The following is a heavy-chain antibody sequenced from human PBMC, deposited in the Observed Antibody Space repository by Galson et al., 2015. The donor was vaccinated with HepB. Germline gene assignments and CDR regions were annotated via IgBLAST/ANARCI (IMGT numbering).Heavy chain of an antibody. Sequence: SLRLSCAASGFTFSSYAMSWVRQAPGKGLEWVSAISGSGGSTYYADSVKGRFTISRDNSKNTLYLQMNSLRAEDTAVYYCAKDGRVAVAGDWFDPWGQGTLVTVSS. D-gene: IGHD6-19*01. CDR3: AKDGRVAVAGDWFDP. CDR2: ISGSGGST. CDR1: GFTFSSYA. J-gene: IGHJ5*02. V-gene: IGHV3-23*01.